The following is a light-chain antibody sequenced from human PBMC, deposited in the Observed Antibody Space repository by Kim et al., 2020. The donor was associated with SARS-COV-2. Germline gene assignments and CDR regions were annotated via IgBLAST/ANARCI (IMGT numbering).Light chain of an antibody. J-gene: IGLJ3*02. CDR3: QVWDNRRDQHWV. CDR2: YDT. Sequence: SYELTQPPSVSVAPGKTARITCEGNNVGSKSLHWYQQRSGQAPKLVINYDTDRPSGIPERFSGSKSGDTATLTISRVEAGDEAAYYCQVWDNRRDQHWVFGGGTKLTVL. CDR1: NVGSKS. V-gene: IGLV3-21*04.